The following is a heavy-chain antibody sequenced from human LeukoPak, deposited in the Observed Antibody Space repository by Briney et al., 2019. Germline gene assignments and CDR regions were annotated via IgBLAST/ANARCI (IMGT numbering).Heavy chain of an antibody. CDR1: GFTVSSSY. D-gene: IGHD1-26*01. Sequence: PGGSLRLSCAASGFTVSSSYINWVRQAPGKGLERVSLIYSGGSTYYADSVKGRFTISRDNSKNTLYLQMNSLRAEDTAVYFCAREGPTTAFDYWGQGTLVTVSS. CDR3: AREGPTTAFDY. CDR2: IYSGGST. J-gene: IGHJ4*02. V-gene: IGHV3-53*01.